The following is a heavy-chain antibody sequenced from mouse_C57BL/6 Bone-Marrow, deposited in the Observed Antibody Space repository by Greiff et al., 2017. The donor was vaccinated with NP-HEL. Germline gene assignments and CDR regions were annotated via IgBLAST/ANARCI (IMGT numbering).Heavy chain of an antibody. Sequence: QVQLQQPGAELVKPGASVKVSCKASGYTFTSYWMHWVKQRPGQGLEWIGRIHPSDSDTNYNQKFKGKATLTVDKSSGTAYMQLSSLTSEDSAVYYCAIDYYGSSYTAWFAYWGQGTLVTVSA. CDR1: GYTFTSYW. CDR3: AIDYYGSSYTAWFAY. J-gene: IGHJ3*01. V-gene: IGHV1-74*01. CDR2: IHPSDSDT. D-gene: IGHD1-1*01.